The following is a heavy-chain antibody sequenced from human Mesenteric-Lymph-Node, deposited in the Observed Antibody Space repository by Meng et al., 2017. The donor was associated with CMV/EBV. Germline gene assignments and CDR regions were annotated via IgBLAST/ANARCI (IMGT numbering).Heavy chain of an antibody. CDR3: ASTYYDSSGYTGLTFDY. Sequence: SETLSLTCTVSGGSISGYYWSWIRQPPGKGLEWIGYIYYSGSTNYNPSLKSRVTISVDTSKNQFSLKLSSVTAADTAVYYCASTYYDSSGYTGLTFDYWGQGTLVTVSS. CDR1: GGSISGYY. V-gene: IGHV4-59*01. CDR2: IYYSGST. J-gene: IGHJ4*02. D-gene: IGHD3-22*01.